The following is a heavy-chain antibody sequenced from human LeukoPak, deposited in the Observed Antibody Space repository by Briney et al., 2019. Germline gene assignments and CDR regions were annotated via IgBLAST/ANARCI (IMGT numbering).Heavy chain of an antibody. CDR2: ISSSSSTI. J-gene: IGHJ3*02. CDR3: ARDAGKGAFDI. Sequence: AGGSLRLSCAASGFTVSSNYMSWVRQAPGKGLEWVSYISSSSSTIYYADSVKGRFTISRDNAKNSLYLQMNSLRAEDTAVYYCARDAGKGAFDIWGQGTMVTVSS. V-gene: IGHV3-48*01. CDR1: GFTVSSNY.